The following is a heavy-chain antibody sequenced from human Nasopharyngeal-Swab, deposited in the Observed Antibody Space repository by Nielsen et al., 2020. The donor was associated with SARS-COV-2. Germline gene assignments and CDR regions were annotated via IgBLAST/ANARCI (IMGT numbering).Heavy chain of an antibody. Sequence: GGSLRLSCAASGFTFDDYAMHWVRQAPGKGLGWVSGISWNSGSIGYADSVKGRFTISRDNAKNSLYLQMNSLRAEDTALYYCAKDSSSWYKRDFDYWGQGTLVTVSS. D-gene: IGHD6-13*01. CDR3: AKDSSSWYKRDFDY. CDR1: GFTFDDYA. CDR2: ISWNSGSI. V-gene: IGHV3-9*01. J-gene: IGHJ4*02.